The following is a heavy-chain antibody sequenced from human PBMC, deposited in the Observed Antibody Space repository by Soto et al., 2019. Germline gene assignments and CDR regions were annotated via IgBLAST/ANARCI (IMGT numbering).Heavy chain of an antibody. CDR2: FDPDEAET. CDR3: TTYHGDYNFDH. D-gene: IGHD4-17*01. J-gene: IGHJ5*02. V-gene: IGHV1-24*01. Sequence: QVLLVQSGAEVKKPGASVKVSCKVSGYTLNEVAMHWVRQAPGKGREWLGGFDPDEAETIYAQHFQGRVTMTEDTSTDTVYMELSSLRSDDTALYFCTTYHGDYNFDHWGQGTLVTVSS. CDR1: GYTLNEVA.